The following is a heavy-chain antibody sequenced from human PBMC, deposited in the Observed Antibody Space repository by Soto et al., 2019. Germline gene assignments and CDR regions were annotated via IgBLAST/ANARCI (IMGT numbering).Heavy chain of an antibody. CDR1: GYSFTSYW. D-gene: IGHD3-3*01. CDR3: ARLLFWCGFRDYYWFDP. Sequence: GESLKISCKGSGYSFTSYWIGWVRQMPGKGLEWMGIIYPGDSDTRYSPSFQGQVTISADKSISTAHLQWSSLKASNTAIPYCARLLFWCGFRDYYWFDPWGQGNIVTVS. CDR2: IYPGDSDT. J-gene: IGHJ5*02. V-gene: IGHV5-51*01.